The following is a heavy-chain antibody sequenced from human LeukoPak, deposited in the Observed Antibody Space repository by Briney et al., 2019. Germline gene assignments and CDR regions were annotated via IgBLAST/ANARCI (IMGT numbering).Heavy chain of an antibody. V-gene: IGHV3-23*01. J-gene: IGHJ4*02. CDR2: ISGSGDST. D-gene: IGHD6-13*01. CDR1: GFTFSSYA. CDR3: AKTRPLDSSSWSHGDY. Sequence: GGSLRLCCAASGFTFSSYAMSWGRQAPGKGLEWVSAISGSGDSTYYGDSVKGRFTISRDNSKNTLYLQMNSLRAEDAAVYYCAKTRPLDSSSWSHGDYWGQGTLVTVSS.